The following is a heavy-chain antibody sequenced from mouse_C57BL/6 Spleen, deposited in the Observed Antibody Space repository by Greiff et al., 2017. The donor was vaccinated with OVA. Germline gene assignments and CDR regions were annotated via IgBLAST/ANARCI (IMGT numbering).Heavy chain of an antibody. J-gene: IGHJ2*01. CDR2: IYPGSGST. Sequence: QVQLQQSGAELVKPGASVQMSCKASGYTFTSYWITWVKQRPGQGLEWIGDIYPGSGSTNYNEKFKSKATLTVDTSSSTAYMQLSSLTSEDSAGYYCARERVITTVVAEGDYYDYWGQGTTLTVSS. CDR1: GYTFTSYW. V-gene: IGHV1-55*01. D-gene: IGHD1-1*01. CDR3: ARERVITTVVAEGDYYDY.